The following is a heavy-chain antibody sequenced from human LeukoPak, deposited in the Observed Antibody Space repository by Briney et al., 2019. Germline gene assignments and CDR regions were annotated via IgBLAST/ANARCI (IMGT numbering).Heavy chain of an antibody. CDR1: GFTFSSYD. V-gene: IGHV3-23*01. J-gene: IGHJ5*02. CDR2: ISASGGRT. D-gene: IGHD6-13*01. CDR3: AKAGGSSWYDA. Sequence: GGSLKLSCAASGFTFSSYDMSWVRQAPGKGLEWVSAISASGGRTYYADSVKGRFTISRDNSKNTMYQQMNSLRAEDTAVYYCAKAGGSSWYDAWGQGILVTVSS.